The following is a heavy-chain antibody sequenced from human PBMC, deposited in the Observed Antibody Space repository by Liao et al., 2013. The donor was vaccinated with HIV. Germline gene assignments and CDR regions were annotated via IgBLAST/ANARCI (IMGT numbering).Heavy chain of an antibody. CDR3: AREGVATSYYYYYYMDV. CDR2: IYYSGST. Sequence: QVQLQESGPGLVKPSETLSLTCTVSGGSISSYYWSWIRQPPGKGLEWIGYIYYSGSTYYNPSLKSRVTISVDTSKNQFSLKLSSVTAADTAVYYCAREGVATSYYYYYYMDVWGKGTTVTVSS. J-gene: IGHJ6*03. CDR1: GGSISSYY. D-gene: IGHD5-12*01. V-gene: IGHV4-59*08.